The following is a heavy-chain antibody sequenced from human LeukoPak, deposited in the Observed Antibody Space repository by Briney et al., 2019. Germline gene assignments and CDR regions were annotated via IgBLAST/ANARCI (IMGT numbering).Heavy chain of an antibody. CDR1: GGSISSSSYD. V-gene: IGHV4-39*07. Sequence: SETLSLTCTVSGGSISSSSYDWGWIRQPPGKGLEWIGSIYYSGSTYYNPSLKSRVTISVDTSKNQFSLKLSSVTAADTAVYFCARGVRSRRSGNVFDIWGQGTMVTVSS. CDR2: IYYSGST. J-gene: IGHJ3*02. CDR3: ARGVRSRRSGNVFDI. D-gene: IGHD6-13*01.